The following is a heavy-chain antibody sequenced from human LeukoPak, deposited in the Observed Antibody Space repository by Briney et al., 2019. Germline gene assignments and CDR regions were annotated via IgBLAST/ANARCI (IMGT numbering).Heavy chain of an antibody. CDR3: ARDLRAPIAVAGTGDYFDY. CDR2: INTNGGST. Sequence: GGTLRLSCAASGFIFRNYGMSWVRQAPGKGLEWVSAINTNGGSTYYANSVKGRFTISRDNAKNSLYLQMNSLRAEDTAVYYCARDLRAPIAVAGTGDYFDYWGQGTLVTVSS. D-gene: IGHD6-19*01. V-gene: IGHV3-23*01. J-gene: IGHJ4*02. CDR1: GFIFRNYG.